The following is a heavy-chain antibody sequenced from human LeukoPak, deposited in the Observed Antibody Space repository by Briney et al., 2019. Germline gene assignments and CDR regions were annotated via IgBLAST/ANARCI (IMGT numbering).Heavy chain of an antibody. CDR1: RFTFNRHG. Sequence: GGSLRLSCTASRFTFNRHGMHWVRQAPGKGLEWVAVISYDGTNKYYADSVKGRFTISRDNSKNTLYLQMNSVRAEDTAVYYCAELGITMIGGVWGKGTTVTISS. CDR3: AELGITMIGGV. V-gene: IGHV3-30*18. D-gene: IGHD3-10*02. CDR2: ISYDGTNK. J-gene: IGHJ6*04.